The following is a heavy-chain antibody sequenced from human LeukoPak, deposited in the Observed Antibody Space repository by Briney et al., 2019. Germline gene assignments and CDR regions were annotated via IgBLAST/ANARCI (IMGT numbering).Heavy chain of an antibody. D-gene: IGHD6-13*01. CDR1: GGSISSYY. Sequence: SETLSLTCTVSGGSISSYYWSWIRQPPGRGLEWIGYIYYSGSTNYNPSLKSRVTISVDTSKNQFSLKLSSVTAADTAVYYCARGGGIAAAGTKRVYYYGMDVWGQGTTVTVSS. CDR3: ARGGGIAAAGTKRVYYYGMDV. CDR2: IYYSGST. V-gene: IGHV4-59*01. J-gene: IGHJ6*02.